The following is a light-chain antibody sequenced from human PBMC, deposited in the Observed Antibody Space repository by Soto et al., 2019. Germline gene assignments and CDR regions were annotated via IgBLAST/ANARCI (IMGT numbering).Light chain of an antibody. V-gene: IGKV3-20*01. CDR3: QQYGSSPPIT. J-gene: IGKJ5*01. CDR1: QSVSSSY. CDR2: GAS. Sequence: PGTLSLSPGERATLSCRASQSVSSSYLAWYQQKPGQAPRLLIYGASSRATGIPDRFSGSGSGTDFTLTISRLEPEDFAVYYCQQYGSSPPITFGQGTRLEIK.